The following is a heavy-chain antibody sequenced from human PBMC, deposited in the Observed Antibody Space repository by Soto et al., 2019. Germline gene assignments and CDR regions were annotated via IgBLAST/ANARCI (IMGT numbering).Heavy chain of an antibody. V-gene: IGHV6-1*01. J-gene: IGHJ6*03. D-gene: IGHD3-10*01. CDR3: AREPLWFGETTARYYYYYYMDV. CDR2: TYYRSKWYN. Sequence: QSQTLSLTCAISGDSVSSNSAAWNWIRQSPSRGLEWLGRTYYRSKWYNDYAVSVKSRITINPDTSKNQFSLQLNSVTPEDTAVYYCAREPLWFGETTARYYYYYYMDVWGKGTTVTVSS. CDR1: GDSVSSNSAA.